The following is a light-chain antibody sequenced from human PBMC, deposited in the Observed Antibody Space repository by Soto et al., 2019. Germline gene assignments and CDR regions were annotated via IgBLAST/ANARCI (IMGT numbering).Light chain of an antibody. J-gene: IGKJ4*01. CDR2: GAS. CDR1: QSVSNNY. Sequence: EIVLTPSPGTLSLSPGERATLSCRASQSVSNNYLAWYQQKPGQAPRLLIYGASNRATGIPDRFSGSGSGTDFTLTISRLEPEDFAVYYCQQRSNWPPTFGGGTKVDIK. CDR3: QQRSNWPPT. V-gene: IGKV3D-20*02.